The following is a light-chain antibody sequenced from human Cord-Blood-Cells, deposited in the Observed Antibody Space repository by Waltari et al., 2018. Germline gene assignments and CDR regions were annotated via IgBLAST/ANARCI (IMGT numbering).Light chain of an antibody. CDR1: SSDVGSYNL. CDR2: EGS. CDR3: CSYAGSSTLVV. J-gene: IGLJ2*01. V-gene: IGLV2-23*01. Sequence: QSALTQPASVSGSPGQSITISCTGTSSDVGSYNLVSWYQQHPGKAPQLMSYEGSKRRAGVSNRFSGSQSGNTASLTISGLQAEDEADYYCCSYAGSSTLVVFGGGTKLTVL.